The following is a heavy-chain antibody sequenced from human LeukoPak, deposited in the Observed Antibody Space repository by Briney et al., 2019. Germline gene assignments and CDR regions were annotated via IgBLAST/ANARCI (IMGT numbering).Heavy chain of an antibody. CDR2: IYYSGST. CDR1: GGSVSSGSYY. D-gene: IGHD2-2*01. Sequence: PSETLSLTCTVSGGSVSSGSYYWSWIRQPPGKGLEWIGYIYYSGSTNYNPSLKSRVIISVDTSKNQFSLKLSSVTAADTAVYYCASTVVVPAAMYGYYFDYWGQGTLVTVSS. V-gene: IGHV4-61*01. CDR3: ASTVVVPAAMYGYYFDY. J-gene: IGHJ4*02.